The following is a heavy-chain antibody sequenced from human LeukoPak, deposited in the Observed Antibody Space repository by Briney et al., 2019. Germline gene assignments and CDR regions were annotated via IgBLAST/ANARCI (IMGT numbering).Heavy chain of an antibody. J-gene: IGHJ4*02. D-gene: IGHD6-19*01. CDR2: ISSSGSTI. CDR1: GFTFSDDY. Sequence: GRSLRLSCAASGFTFSDDYMSWIRQAPGKGLEWVSYISSSGSTIYYADSVKGRFTISRDNAKNSLYLQMNSLRAEDTAVYYCARVTRSGWYLDDWGQGTLVTVSS. CDR3: ARVTRSGWYLDD. V-gene: IGHV3-11*01.